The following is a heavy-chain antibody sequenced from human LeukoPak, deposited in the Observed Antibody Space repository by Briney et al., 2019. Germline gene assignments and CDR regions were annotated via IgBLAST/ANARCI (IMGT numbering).Heavy chain of an antibody. Sequence: GGSLRLSCAASGFTFSSYAMSWVRQAPGKGLEWVSAISGSGGSTYYAGSVKGRFTISRDNSKNTLYLQMNSLRAEDTAVYYCAKDGDIVVVPAAPYWGQGTLVTVSS. CDR1: GFTFSSYA. CDR2: ISGSGGST. J-gene: IGHJ4*02. V-gene: IGHV3-23*01. CDR3: AKDGDIVVVPAAPY. D-gene: IGHD2-2*01.